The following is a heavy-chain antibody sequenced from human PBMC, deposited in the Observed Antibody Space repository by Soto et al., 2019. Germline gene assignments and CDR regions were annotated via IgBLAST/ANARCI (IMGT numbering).Heavy chain of an antibody. CDR1: GYTFTSYV. D-gene: IGHD3-22*01. CDR3: ARDVTARENDYDSSGQGLN. J-gene: IGHJ4*02. Sequence: QVPLVQSGAEVKKPGASVKVSCKASGYTFTSYVISWVRQAPGQGLEWMGWISAYNGNTNYAQKLQGRVTMTTDTSTSTAYMELRSLRSDDTAVYYCARDVTARENDYDSSGQGLNLGQGTLVTVSS. CDR2: ISAYNGNT. V-gene: IGHV1-18*01.